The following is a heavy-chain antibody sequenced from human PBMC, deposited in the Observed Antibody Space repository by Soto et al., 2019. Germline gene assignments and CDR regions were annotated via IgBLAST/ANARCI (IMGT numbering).Heavy chain of an antibody. Sequence: SETLSLTCTVSGGSISSVNFYWNWIRQHPGKGLEWIGFISYSGSTYYNPSLKSRLTMSLDASQNQFSLKLNSLTDADTAVYFCARVPSPFDYYYAMDVWGQGTTVTVSS. CDR2: ISYSGST. CDR1: GGSISSVNFY. V-gene: IGHV4-30-4*08. J-gene: IGHJ6*02. CDR3: ARVPSPFDYYYAMDV. D-gene: IGHD3-16*01.